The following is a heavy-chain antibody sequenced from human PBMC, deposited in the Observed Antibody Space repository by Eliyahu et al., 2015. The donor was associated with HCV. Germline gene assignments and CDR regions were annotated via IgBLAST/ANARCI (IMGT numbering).Heavy chain of an antibody. D-gene: IGHD3-10*01. Sequence: EVQLVESGGGLIXPGGSLRLSCAASGFTVXSNYMSWVRQAPGKGLGWVSVIYSGGSTYYADSVKGRFTISRDNSKNTLYLQMNSLRAEDTAVYYCARGMVRGVRLFLSGMDVWGQGTTVTVSS. J-gene: IGHJ6*02. CDR1: GFTVXSNY. CDR2: IYSGGST. CDR3: ARGMVRGVRLFLSGMDV. V-gene: IGHV3-53*01.